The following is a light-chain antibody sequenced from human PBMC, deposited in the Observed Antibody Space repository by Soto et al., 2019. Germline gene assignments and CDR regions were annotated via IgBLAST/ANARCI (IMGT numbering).Light chain of an antibody. CDR2: GTS. V-gene: IGKV3-20*01. Sequence: EIVLTQSPGTLSLSPGERATLSCRASQSVASRNLAWYQQRSGQAPRLLIYGTSSRAIHTPDRFSGSGSGTDFTLTISDLEPEDFAVYFCQHFGKSLWTFGQGTKV. CDR3: QHFGKSLWT. J-gene: IGKJ1*01. CDR1: QSVASRN.